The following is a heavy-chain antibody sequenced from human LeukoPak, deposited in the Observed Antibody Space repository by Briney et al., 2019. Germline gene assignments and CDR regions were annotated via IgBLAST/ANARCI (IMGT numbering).Heavy chain of an antibody. D-gene: IGHD2-2*01. Sequence: GASVKVSCKASGYTFTSYGISWVRQAPGQGLEWMGWISAYNGNTNYAQKLQGRVTMTRDTSTSTAYMELRSLRSDDTAVYYCARDPPAYCSSTSCYYYGMDVWGQGTTVTVSS. CDR1: GYTFTSYG. CDR3: ARDPPAYCSSTSCYYYGMDV. V-gene: IGHV1-18*01. J-gene: IGHJ6*02. CDR2: ISAYNGNT.